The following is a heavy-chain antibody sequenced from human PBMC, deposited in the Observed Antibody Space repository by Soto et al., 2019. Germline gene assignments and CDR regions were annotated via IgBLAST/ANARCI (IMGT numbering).Heavy chain of an antibody. Sequence: SETLSLTCTVSGGSVSSGSYCWSRLRPGPGKGLEWIGDINQSGSTNYTPSLKSRVTISVDTSKNQFSLKLSSVTAADTAVCYCVRVPIRDCSGGSCYPGYWGQGTLVTVSS. V-gene: IGHV4-61*01. CDR3: VRVPIRDCSGGSCYPGY. CDR2: INQSGST. CDR1: GGSVSSGSYC. D-gene: IGHD2-15*01. J-gene: IGHJ4*02.